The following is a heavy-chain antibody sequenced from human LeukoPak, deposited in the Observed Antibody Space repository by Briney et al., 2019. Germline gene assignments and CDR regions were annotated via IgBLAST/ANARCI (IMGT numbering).Heavy chain of an antibody. Sequence: PGGSLRLSCAASGFTFSSYGMHWVRQAPGKGLEWVAVISYDGSNKYYADSVKGRFTISRDNSKNTLYLQMNSLRAEDTAVYYCARDGGGNSEAWFDPWGQGTLVTVSS. CDR3: ARDGGGNSEAWFDP. V-gene: IGHV3-30*03. CDR2: ISYDGSNK. CDR1: GFTFSSYG. D-gene: IGHD4-23*01. J-gene: IGHJ5*02.